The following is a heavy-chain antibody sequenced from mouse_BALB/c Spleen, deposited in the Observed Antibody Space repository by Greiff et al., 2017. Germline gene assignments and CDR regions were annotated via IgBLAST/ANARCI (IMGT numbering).Heavy chain of an antibody. V-gene: IGHV5-9-3*01. CDR1: GFTFSSSA. CDR3: ARDYGNLAWFAY. CDR2: ISSGGSYT. J-gene: IGHJ3*01. D-gene: IGHD2-1*01. Sequence: EVQLVESGGGLVKPGGSLKLSCAASGFTFSSSAMSWVRQTPEKRLEWVATISSGGSYTYYPDSVKGRFTISRDNAKNTLYLQMSSLRSEDTAMYYCARDYGNLAWFAYWGQGTLVTVSA.